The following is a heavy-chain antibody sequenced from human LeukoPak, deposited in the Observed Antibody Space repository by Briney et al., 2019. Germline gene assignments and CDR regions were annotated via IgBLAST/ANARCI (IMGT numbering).Heavy chain of an antibody. V-gene: IGHV4-38-2*01. CDR3: AEVGGI. CDR1: GYSISSGYY. CDR2: IYHSGST. D-gene: IGHD2-2*01. Sequence: SETLSLTCAVSGYSISSGYYWGWIQQPPGKGLEWIGSIYHSGSTYYNPSLKSRVTISVDTSKNQFSLKLSSVTAADTAVYYCAEVGGIWGQGTLVTVSS. J-gene: IGHJ4*02.